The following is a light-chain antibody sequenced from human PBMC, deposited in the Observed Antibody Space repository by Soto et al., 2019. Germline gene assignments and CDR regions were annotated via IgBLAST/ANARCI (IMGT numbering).Light chain of an antibody. CDR2: GAS. V-gene: IGKV3-15*01. J-gene: IGKJ4*01. CDR1: QSVSSN. CDR3: HQYDNWPVT. Sequence: DIVMTQSPATLSVSPGDRATLSCRASQSVSSNLAWYQQKPGQAPRLLIYGASTRAPGAPGGFTGSGSGTEFTLTITSLQSEDFAVYYCHQYDNWPVTFGGGTKVEVK.